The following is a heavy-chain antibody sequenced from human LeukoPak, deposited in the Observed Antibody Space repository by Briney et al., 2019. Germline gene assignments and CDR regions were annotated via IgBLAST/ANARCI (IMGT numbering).Heavy chain of an antibody. D-gene: IGHD5-18*01. CDR2: ISSGSSYI. V-gene: IGHV3-21*01. Sequence: PGGSLRLSCAASGFTFSSYSMNWVRQAPGKGLEWVSSISSGSSYIYYADSVKGRFTISRDNAKNSLYLQMNSLRAEDTAVYYCARDLIQPPFDYWGQGTLVTVSS. J-gene: IGHJ4*02. CDR1: GFTFSSYS. CDR3: ARDLIQPPFDY.